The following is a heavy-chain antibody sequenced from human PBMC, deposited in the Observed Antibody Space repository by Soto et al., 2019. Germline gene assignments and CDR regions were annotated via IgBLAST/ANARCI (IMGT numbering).Heavy chain of an antibody. CDR1: GYTFTDYY. CDR2: INPNTGDT. V-gene: IGHV1-2*02. CDR3: ARADRDSGNWDGVLIPYYFDH. Sequence: QVHLVQSGAEAKRPGASVTVSCKASGYTFTDYYVHWVRQAPGQGLEWMGWINPNTGDTKYAQKFQGRVTLARDTSSSTAYMDLNSLRSDDTAVYYCARADRDSGNWDGVLIPYYFDHWGQGTLVAVSS. D-gene: IGHD1-1*01. J-gene: IGHJ4*02.